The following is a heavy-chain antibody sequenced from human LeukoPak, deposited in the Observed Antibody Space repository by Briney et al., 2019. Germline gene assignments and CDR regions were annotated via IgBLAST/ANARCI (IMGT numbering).Heavy chain of an antibody. D-gene: IGHD3-10*01. CDR2: ISSSSSYI. V-gene: IGHV3-21*01. J-gene: IGHJ4*02. CDR3: AKDLSEYYYGSGSSH. CDR1: GYTFSSYS. Sequence: GGSLRLSCAASGYTFSSYSMNWVRQAPGKGLEWVSSISSSSSYIYYADSVKGRFTISRDNAKNSLYLQMNSLRAEDTAVYYCAKDLSEYYYGSGSSHWGQGTLVTVSS.